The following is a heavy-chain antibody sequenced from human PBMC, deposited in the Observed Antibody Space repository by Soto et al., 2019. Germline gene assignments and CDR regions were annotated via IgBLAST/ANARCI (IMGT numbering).Heavy chain of an antibody. CDR3: APAYSGYDLDYCYYYYGMDV. Sequence: SGPTLVNPTQTLTLTCTFSGFSLSTSGMCVSWIRQPPGKALEWLALIDWDDDKYYSTSLKTRLTISKDTSKNQAVLTMTNMDPVDSATYYSAPAYSGYDLDYCYYYYGMDVCGQRTTVTVSS. D-gene: IGHD5-12*01. CDR1: GFSLSTSGMC. V-gene: IGHV2-70*01. CDR2: IDWDDDK. J-gene: IGHJ6*02.